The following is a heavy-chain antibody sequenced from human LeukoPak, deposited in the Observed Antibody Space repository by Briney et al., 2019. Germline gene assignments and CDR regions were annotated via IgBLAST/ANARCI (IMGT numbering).Heavy chain of an antibody. V-gene: IGHV1-2*02. CDR3: AKPPNMIVVATDAFDI. Sequence: ASVKGSCKASGYTFTGYYMHWVRQAPGQGLEWMGWINPNSVGTNNAQKFPGPVTMTRDTSISTAYMELSMLRSDDTAVDYCAKPPNMIVVATDAFDIWGQGTMVTVSS. CDR2: INPNSVGT. CDR1: GYTFTGYY. D-gene: IGHD3-22*01. J-gene: IGHJ3*02.